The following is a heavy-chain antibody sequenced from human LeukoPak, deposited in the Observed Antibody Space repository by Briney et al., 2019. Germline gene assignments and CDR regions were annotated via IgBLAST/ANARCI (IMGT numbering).Heavy chain of an antibody. CDR3: ARGYSSSWLDY. D-gene: IGHD6-13*01. CDR1: GFTVSSNY. V-gene: IGHV3-66*01. J-gene: IGHJ4*02. CDR2: IYSGGST. Sequence: GGSLRLSCAASGFTVSSNYMSWVRQAPGKGLEWVSVIYSGGSTYYADSVKGRFTTSRDNSKNTLYLQMNSLRAEDTAVYYCARGYSSSWLDYWGQGTLVTVSS.